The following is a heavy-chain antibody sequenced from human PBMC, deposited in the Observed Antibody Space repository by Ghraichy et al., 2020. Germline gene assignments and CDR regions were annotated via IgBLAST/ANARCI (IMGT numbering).Heavy chain of an antibody. CDR2: IYYSGST. V-gene: IGHV4-31*03. J-gene: IGHJ4*02. CDR3: ARLDYSMAYYFDY. CDR1: GGSISSGGYY. D-gene: IGHD2-15*01. Sequence: TLSLTCTVSGGSISSGGYYWSWIRQHPGKGLEWIGYIYYSGSTYYNPSLKSRVTISVDTSKNQFSLKLSSVTVADTAVYYCARLDYSMAYYFDYWGQGTLVTVSS.